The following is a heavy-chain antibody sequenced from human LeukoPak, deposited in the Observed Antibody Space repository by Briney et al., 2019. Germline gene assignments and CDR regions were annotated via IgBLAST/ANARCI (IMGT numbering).Heavy chain of an antibody. CDR1: GFTFSSYW. J-gene: IGHJ4*02. V-gene: IGHV3-7*03. CDR3: ARDPLWGGSGGYYGH. D-gene: IGHD3-10*01. CDR2: IKQDGSEK. Sequence: GGSLRLSCTASGFTFSSYWMSWVRQAPGKGLEWVANIKQDGSEKNYVDSVRGRFTISRDNAKNSLYLEMNSLRAEDTAVYYCARDPLWGGSGGYYGHWGQGTLVTVSS.